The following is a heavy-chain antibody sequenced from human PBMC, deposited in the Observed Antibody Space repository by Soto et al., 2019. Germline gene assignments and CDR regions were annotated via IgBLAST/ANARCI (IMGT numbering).Heavy chain of an antibody. D-gene: IGHD4-17*01. J-gene: IGHJ5*02. Sequence: ASVKVSCKVSGYTLTELSMHWVRQAPGKGLEWMGGFDPEDGETIYAQKFQGRVTMTEDTSTDTAYMELSSLRSEDTAVYYCATVKDYGDYVWFDPWGQGTLVTVSS. CDR3: ATVKDYGDYVWFDP. CDR1: GYTLTELS. V-gene: IGHV1-24*01. CDR2: FDPEDGET.